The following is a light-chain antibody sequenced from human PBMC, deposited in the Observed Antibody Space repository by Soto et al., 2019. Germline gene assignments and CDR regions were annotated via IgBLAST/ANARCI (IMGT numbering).Light chain of an antibody. J-gene: IGKJ1*01. CDR3: QQYGSLPWT. V-gene: IGKV3-20*01. CDR2: GAS. CDR1: QRVRSTD. Sequence: EVVLARSPGTLSLSPVQRVSLSCRATQRVRSTDIAWYQQKPGQAPRLLIYGASRRATGIPARFSGSGSGTEFTLTISRLEPEDFAVYYCQQYGSLPWTFGQGTKVDIK.